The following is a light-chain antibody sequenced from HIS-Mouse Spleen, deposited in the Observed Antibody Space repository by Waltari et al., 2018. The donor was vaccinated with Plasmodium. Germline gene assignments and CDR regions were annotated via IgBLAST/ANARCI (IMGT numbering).Light chain of an antibody. CDR2: EDS. CDR1: ALPNKY. V-gene: IGLV3-10*01. Sequence: SYELTQPPSVPVSPAQTARITCSGAALPNKYVYWYQQKSGQAPVLVIYEDSKRPSGIPERFSGSSSGTMATLTISGAQVEDEADYYCYSTDSSGNHRVFGGGTKLTVL. J-gene: IGLJ3*02. CDR3: YSTDSSGNHRV.